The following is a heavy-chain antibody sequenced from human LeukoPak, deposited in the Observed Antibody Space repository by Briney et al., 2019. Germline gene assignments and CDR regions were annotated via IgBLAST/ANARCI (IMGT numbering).Heavy chain of an antibody. CDR2: INHSGGT. CDR1: GGSFSGYY. J-gene: IGHJ5*02. Sequence: PSETLSLTCAVYGGSFSGYYWSWIRQPPGKGLEWIGEINHSGGTIYNPSLKSRLTISLDTSKNQFSLKLSSVTAADTAVYFCARPVTVIRGVGWFDPWGQGTLVTVSS. D-gene: IGHD3-10*01. V-gene: IGHV4-34*01. CDR3: ARPVTVIRGVGWFDP.